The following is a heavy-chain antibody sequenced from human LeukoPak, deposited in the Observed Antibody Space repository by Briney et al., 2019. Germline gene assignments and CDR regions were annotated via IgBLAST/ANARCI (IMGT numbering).Heavy chain of an antibody. V-gene: IGHV3-48*03. J-gene: IGHJ6*02. Sequence: GGSLRLSCAAPGFTFSSYEMNWVRQAPGKGLEWVSYISSSGSTIYYADSVKGRFTISRDNAKNSLYLQMNSLRAEDTAVYYCARDDDGMDVWGQGTTVTVSS. CDR2: ISSSGSTI. CDR3: ARDDDGMDV. CDR1: GFTFSSYE.